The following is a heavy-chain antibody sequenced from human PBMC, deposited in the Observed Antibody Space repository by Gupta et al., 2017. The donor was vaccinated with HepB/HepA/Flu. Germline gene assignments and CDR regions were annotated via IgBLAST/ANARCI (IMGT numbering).Heavy chain of an antibody. V-gene: IGHV5-51*01. CDR3: SRQRFFDY. D-gene: IGHD4-17*01. CDR1: GYTFANYW. Sequence: VQLVQSGAEVKKPGESLKISCKAYGYTFANYWIGWVRQMPGKGLEWVGIVYPDESEPRYSPSFQGHVTISVDKSISTAYLQWSSLKASDTAMYYCSRQRFFDYWGPGTLVTVSS. J-gene: IGHJ4*02. CDR2: VYPDESEP.